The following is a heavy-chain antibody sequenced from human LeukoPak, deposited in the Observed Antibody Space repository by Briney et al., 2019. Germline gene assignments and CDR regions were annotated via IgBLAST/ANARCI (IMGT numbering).Heavy chain of an antibody. CDR3: ASYCSSTSCSPYDYSNYVDYYYYGMDV. V-gene: IGHV1-2*02. J-gene: IGHJ6*02. Sequence: ASVKVSCKASGYTFTGYYMHWVRRAPGQGLEWMGWINPNSGGTNYAQKFQGRVTMTRDTSISTAYMELSRLRSDDTAVYYCASYCSSTSCSPYDYSNYVDYYYYGMDVWGQGTTVTVSS. D-gene: IGHD2-2*01. CDR1: GYTFTGYY. CDR2: INPNSGGT.